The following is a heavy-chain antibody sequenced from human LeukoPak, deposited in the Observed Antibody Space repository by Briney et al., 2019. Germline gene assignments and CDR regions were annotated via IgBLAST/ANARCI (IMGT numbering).Heavy chain of an antibody. CDR1: GFTYRHYG. Sequence: GRSLSLSCAASGFTYRHYGMHWVRQAPGKGRVWEAVILSDATEKYCGDAVKGRSTISRDNSRNTLYLQMNSLRVEDTAVYYCAKDAQGGFDYSNSLEYWGQGTLVTVSS. D-gene: IGHD4-11*01. CDR2: ILSDATEK. V-gene: IGHV3-33*06. J-gene: IGHJ1*01. CDR3: AKDAQGGFDYSNSLEY.